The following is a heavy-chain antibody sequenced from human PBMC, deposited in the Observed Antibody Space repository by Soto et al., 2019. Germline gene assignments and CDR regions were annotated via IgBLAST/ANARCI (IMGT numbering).Heavy chain of an antibody. Sequence: VASVKVFVKASGGTFSSDAISWVRQAPGQGREWMGGIIPIFGTANYAQKFQGRVTITAAKSTSTAYMELSSLRSEDTAVYYCARDQVVVVPADYYYYYGMDVWG. CDR3: ARDQVVVVPADYYYYYGMDV. CDR1: GGTFSSDA. D-gene: IGHD2-2*01. V-gene: IGHV1-69*06. J-gene: IGHJ6*02. CDR2: IIPIFGTA.